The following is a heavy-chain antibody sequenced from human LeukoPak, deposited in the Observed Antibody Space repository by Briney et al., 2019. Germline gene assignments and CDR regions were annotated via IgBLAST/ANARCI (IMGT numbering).Heavy chain of an antibody. CDR2: INSDGSST. Sequence: PGGSLRLSCAASGFTFSSYWMHWVRQAPGKGLVWVSRINSDGSSTSYADSVKGRFTISRDNAKNTLYLKMNSLRAEDTAVYYCARKGYCSGGSCYSTYFDYWGQGTLVTVSS. D-gene: IGHD2-15*01. J-gene: IGHJ4*02. CDR1: GFTFSSYW. CDR3: ARKGYCSGGSCYSTYFDY. V-gene: IGHV3-74*01.